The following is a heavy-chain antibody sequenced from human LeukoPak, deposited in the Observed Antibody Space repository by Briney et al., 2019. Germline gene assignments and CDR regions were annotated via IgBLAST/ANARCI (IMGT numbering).Heavy chain of an antibody. D-gene: IGHD1-26*01. CDR3: ARDRGSYPYYFDY. CDR2: IYTSGST. Sequence: SETLSLTCTVSGGSISNNYWNWIRQPAGKGLEWIGRIYTSGSTNYNPSLKSRVTISLDKSKNQFYLKLSSVTAADTAVYYCARDRGSYPYYFDYWGQGTLVTVSS. J-gene: IGHJ4*02. CDR1: GGSISNNY. V-gene: IGHV4-4*07.